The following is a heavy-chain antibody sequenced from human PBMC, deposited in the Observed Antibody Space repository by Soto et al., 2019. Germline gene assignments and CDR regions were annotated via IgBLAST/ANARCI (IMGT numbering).Heavy chain of an antibody. CDR3: AIELDLGYCSGGSCYFGYYGMDV. CDR2: IIPIFGTE. V-gene: IGHV1-69*01. D-gene: IGHD2-15*01. Sequence: QVQLVPSGAEVQKPGSSVKVSCTASGGTFSSYAISWVRQAPGQGLEWMGGIIPIFGTENYAQKFQGRVTLTADESPRTAYMELSSLRSEDTAVYYCAIELDLGYCSGGSCYFGYYGMDVWGQGTTVTVSS. CDR1: GGTFSSYA. J-gene: IGHJ6*02.